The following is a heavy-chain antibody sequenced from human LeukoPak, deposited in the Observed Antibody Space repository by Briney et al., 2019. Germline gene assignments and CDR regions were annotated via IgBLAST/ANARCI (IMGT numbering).Heavy chain of an antibody. Sequence: PSETLSLTCTVSGGSISSGSYSWNWIRQPPGKGLEWIGSIYQSGGTFYNPSLKSRVTMSVDTSKNQFSLKLSSVTAADTAVYYCARHITSNKRFDYWGQGTLVTVSS. D-gene: IGHD3-16*01. CDR2: IYQSGGT. J-gene: IGHJ4*02. CDR3: ARHITSNKRFDY. CDR1: GGSISSGSYS. V-gene: IGHV4-39*07.